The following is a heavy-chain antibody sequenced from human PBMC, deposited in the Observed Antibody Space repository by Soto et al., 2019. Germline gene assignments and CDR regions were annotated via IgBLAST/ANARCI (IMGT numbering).Heavy chain of an antibody. D-gene: IGHD5-12*01. CDR1: GYTFTAYS. CDR2: ISVYNGNT. J-gene: IGHJ4*02. CDR3: ARDLGIMVWLQSVSGY. V-gene: IGHV1-18*01. Sequence: QIQLVQSGAEVKKPGASVKVSCKASGYTFTAYSINWVRQAPGQGLEWMGWISVYNGNTNYAQKLQGRVTMTTDTSTSTAYMELRSLTSADTAMYYCARDLGIMVWLQSVSGYWGQGTLVTVSS.